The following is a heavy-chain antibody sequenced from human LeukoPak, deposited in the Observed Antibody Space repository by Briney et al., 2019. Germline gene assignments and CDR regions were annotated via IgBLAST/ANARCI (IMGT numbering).Heavy chain of an antibody. CDR1: GGSISSLTYY. CDR3: TGYSSGWSSGGGY. V-gene: IGHV4-39*01. Sequence: PSETLSLTCTVSGGSISSLTYYWEWIRQPPGKGLEWIASIHYSGATYYSPSLKSRVAISVDRSNNQFSLRLSSVTAADTAVYFCTGYSSGWSSGGGYWGQGTLVTVSS. J-gene: IGHJ4*02. D-gene: IGHD6-19*01. CDR2: IHYSGAT.